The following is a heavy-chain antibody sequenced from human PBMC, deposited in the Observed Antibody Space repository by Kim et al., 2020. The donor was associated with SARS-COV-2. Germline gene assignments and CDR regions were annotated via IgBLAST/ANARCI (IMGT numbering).Heavy chain of an antibody. CDR3: AKDKLQYYYYYGMDV. CDR1: GFTFSSYG. D-gene: IGHD4-4*01. CDR2: ISYDGSNK. V-gene: IGHV3-30*18. J-gene: IGHJ6*02. Sequence: GGSLRLSCAASGFTFSSYGMHWVRQAPGKGLEWVAVISYDGSNKYYADSVKGRFTISRDNSKNTLYLQMNSLRAEDTAVYYCAKDKLQYYYYYGMDVWGQGTTVTVSS.